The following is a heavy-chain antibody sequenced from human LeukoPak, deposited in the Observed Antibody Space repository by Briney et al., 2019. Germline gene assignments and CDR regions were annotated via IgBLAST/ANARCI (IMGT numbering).Heavy chain of an antibody. V-gene: IGHV1-2*06. CDR2: INPNSGGT. CDR3: ATSLGGFTVTTPIYYYYGMDV. CDR1: GYTFTGYY. D-gene: IGHD4-17*01. J-gene: IGHJ6*02. Sequence: GASVKVSCKASGYTFTGYYMHWVRQAPGQGLEWMGRINPNSGGTNYAQKFQGRVTMTRDTSISTAYMELSRLRSDDTAVYYCATSLGGFTVTTPIYYYYGMDVWGQGTTVTVSS.